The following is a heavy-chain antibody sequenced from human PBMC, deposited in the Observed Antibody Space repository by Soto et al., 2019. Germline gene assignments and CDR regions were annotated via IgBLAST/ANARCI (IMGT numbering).Heavy chain of an antibody. CDR1: GYTFTSYG. J-gene: IGHJ4*02. V-gene: IGHV1-18*01. CDR3: ARDLGQQLDAPADFDY. CDR2: ISAYNGNT. Sequence: ASVKVSCKASGYTFTSYGISWVRQAPGQGLEWMGWISAYNGNTNYAQKLQGRVTMTTDTSTSTAYMELRSLRSDDTAVYYCARDLGQQLDAPADFDYWGQGTLVTVSS. D-gene: IGHD6-13*01.